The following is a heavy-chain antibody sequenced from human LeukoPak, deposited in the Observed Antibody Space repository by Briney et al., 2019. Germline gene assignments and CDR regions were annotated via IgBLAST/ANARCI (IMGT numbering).Heavy chain of an antibody. CDR2: IYSDGST. CDR1: GFTVSSSY. CDR3: ARDRVKRGYSYGIPLYGMDV. D-gene: IGHD5-18*01. Sequence: PGGSLRLSCAASGFTVSSSYMTWVRKALGKGLEWVSVIYSDGSTYYADSVKGRFTISRDNSMNTLYLQMNSLRAEDTAVYYCARDRVKRGYSYGIPLYGMDVWGQGTTVTVSS. J-gene: IGHJ6*02. V-gene: IGHV3-53*01.